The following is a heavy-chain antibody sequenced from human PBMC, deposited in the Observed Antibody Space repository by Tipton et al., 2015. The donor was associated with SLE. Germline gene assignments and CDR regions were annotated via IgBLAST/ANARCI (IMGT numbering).Heavy chain of an antibody. Sequence: TLSLTCSVSGYSISSGHFWGWIRQPPGKGLEWIEIIYHTGSTYYNPSLKSRVTISVDTSKNQFSLKLSSVTAADTAVYYCASYGYSYGYRDAFDIWGQGTMVTVSS. J-gene: IGHJ3*02. CDR2: IYHTGST. CDR1: GYSISSGHF. CDR3: ASYGYSYGYRDAFDI. D-gene: IGHD5-18*01. V-gene: IGHV4-38-2*01.